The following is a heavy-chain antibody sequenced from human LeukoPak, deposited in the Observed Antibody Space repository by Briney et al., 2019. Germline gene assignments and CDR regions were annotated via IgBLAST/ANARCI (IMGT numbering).Heavy chain of an antibody. CDR1: GFTFDNHV. Sequence: GGSLRLSCSASGFTFDNHVMNWVRQAPGKGLEWVSTVSGAGSTTFYADSVKGRFTISRDNSRNTLSLQMNNSRAGDTAIYFCAKGVWYGGIGYFDFWGQGTPVTVSS. V-gene: IGHV3-23*01. D-gene: IGHD3-16*01. J-gene: IGHJ4*02. CDR2: VSGAGSTT. CDR3: AKGVWYGGIGYFDF.